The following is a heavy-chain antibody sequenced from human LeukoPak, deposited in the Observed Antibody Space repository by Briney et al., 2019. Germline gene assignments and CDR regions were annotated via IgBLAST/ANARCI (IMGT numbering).Heavy chain of an antibody. V-gene: IGHV4-30-4*01. D-gene: IGHD3-22*01. CDR2: ISDSGST. CDR3: AKATYYYDSSGYRDALDI. J-gene: IGHJ3*02. CDR1: GGPINNDDYY. Sequence: PSETLSLTCTVSGGPINNDDYYWSWIRQPPGKGLEWIGFISDSGSTYYKPSLKSRLIISVDTSKRQFSLKLGSVTAADTAVYYCAKATYYYDSSGYRDALDIWGQGTMVTVSS.